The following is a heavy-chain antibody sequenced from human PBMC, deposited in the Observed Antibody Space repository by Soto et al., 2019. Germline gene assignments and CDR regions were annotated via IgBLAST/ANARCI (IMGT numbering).Heavy chain of an antibody. J-gene: IGHJ4*02. CDR1: GFTFSSYA. V-gene: IGHV3-23*01. D-gene: IGHD6-19*01. CDR3: AKCVAGTWFYFDF. Sequence: HPGGSLRLSCAASGFTFSSYAMSWVRQAPGKGLEWVSIISGSSGSTFYADSVKGRFTISRDNSKNTLYLQMNSLRAEDTAVYYCAKCVAGTWFYFDFWGQGTLVTVSS. CDR2: ISGSSGST.